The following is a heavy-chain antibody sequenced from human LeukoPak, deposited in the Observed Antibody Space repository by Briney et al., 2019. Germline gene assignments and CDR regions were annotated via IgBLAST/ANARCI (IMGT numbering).Heavy chain of an antibody. J-gene: IGHJ3*02. CDR3: ARDGYSYGSGYAFDI. Sequence: PSETLSLTCAVYGGSFSGYYWSWIRQPPGKGLEWIGEINHSGSTNYNPSLKSRVTISVDTSKNQFSLKLSSVTAADTAVYYCARDGYSYGSGYAFDIWGQGTMVTVSS. CDR1: GGSFSGYY. V-gene: IGHV4-34*01. D-gene: IGHD5-18*01. CDR2: INHSGST.